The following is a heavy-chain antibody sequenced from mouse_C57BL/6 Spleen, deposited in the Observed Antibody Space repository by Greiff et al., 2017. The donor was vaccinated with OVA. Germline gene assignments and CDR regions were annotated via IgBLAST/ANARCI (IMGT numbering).Heavy chain of an antibody. D-gene: IGHD2-5*01. CDR3: ARDAYCSNYGYAMDY. Sequence: EVKLVESEGGLVQPGSSMKLSCTASGFTFSDYYMAWVRQVPEKGLEWVANINYDGSSTYYLDSLKSRFIISRDNAKNILYLQMSSLKSEDTATYYCARDAYCSNYGYAMDYWGQGTSVTVSS. V-gene: IGHV5-16*01. J-gene: IGHJ4*01. CDR2: INYDGSST. CDR1: GFTFSDYY.